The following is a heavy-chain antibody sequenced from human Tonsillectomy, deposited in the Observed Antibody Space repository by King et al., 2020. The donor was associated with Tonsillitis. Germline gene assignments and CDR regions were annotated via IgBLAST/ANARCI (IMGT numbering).Heavy chain of an antibody. D-gene: IGHD3-10*01. CDR2: IKQDGSEK. V-gene: IGHV3-7*01. CDR3: ARGGWFGEHIDY. Sequence: VQLVESGGGLVQPGGSLRLSCAASGFTFSASWMSWVRQAPGKGLEWVASIKQDGSEKYYVDSVKGRFTISRDNAKNSLYLQMNKLRAEDTAVYYCARGGWFGEHIDYWGQGTLVTVSS. J-gene: IGHJ4*02. CDR1: GFTFSASW.